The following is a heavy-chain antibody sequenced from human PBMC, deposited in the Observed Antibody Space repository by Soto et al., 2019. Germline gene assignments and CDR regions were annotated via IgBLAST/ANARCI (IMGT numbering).Heavy chain of an antibody. CDR3: TREAGYCSRTSCYRRAFDS. CDR1: GFTFSSHW. CDR2: INTDGGIT. D-gene: IGHD2-2*01. Sequence: EVQLVESGGDLVQPGGSLRLSCAASGFTFSSHWMHWVRRVPGKGLVWVSHINTDGGITGYADSVKGRFTISRDNAKNTRYLHMNGLRVEDTSVYYCTREAGYCSRTSCYRRAFDSWGQGTMVTVSS. V-gene: IGHV3-74*01. J-gene: IGHJ3*02.